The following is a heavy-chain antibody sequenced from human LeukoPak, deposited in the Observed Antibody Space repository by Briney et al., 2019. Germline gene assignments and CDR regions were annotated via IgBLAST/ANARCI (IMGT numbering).Heavy chain of an antibody. D-gene: IGHD6-6*01. CDR2: INHRGST. CDR1: GGSFSGYH. Sequence: PWETLSLTCAVYGGSFSGYHWSWIRQPPGKGLEWMGEINHRGSTNYNPSLKSRVTMSVDTTKNQFSLKLSSMTAADTAVYYCARGRGAARFVTIEFDYWGQGALVTVSS. CDR3: ARGRGAARFVTIEFDY. V-gene: IGHV4-34*01. J-gene: IGHJ4*02.